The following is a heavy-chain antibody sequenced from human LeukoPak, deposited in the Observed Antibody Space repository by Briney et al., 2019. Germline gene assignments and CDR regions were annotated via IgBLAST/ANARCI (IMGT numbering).Heavy chain of an antibody. V-gene: IGHV3-74*01. CDR3: AKYRSATAAAGGFKY. CDR1: GFTFSNYW. Sequence: PGGSLRLSCVASGFTFSNYWMHWVRQPPGKGLVWVSRIYVDGRTTNYADSVKGRFTISRDNAKNTVYLEMSTLRAGDTAVYYCAKYRSATAAAGGFKYWGQGTLVTVSS. D-gene: IGHD6-13*01. J-gene: IGHJ4*02. CDR2: IYVDGRTT.